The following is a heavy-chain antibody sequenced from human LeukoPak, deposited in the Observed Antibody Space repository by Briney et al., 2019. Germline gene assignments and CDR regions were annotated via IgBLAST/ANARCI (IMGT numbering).Heavy chain of an antibody. D-gene: IGHD3-22*01. Sequence: GGSLRLSCAASGFTFSSYWMSWVRQAPGKGLEWVANIKQDGSEKYCVDSVKGRFTISRDNAKNSLYLQMNSLRAEDTAVYYCASHYYDSSGYYLFDYWGQGTLVTVSS. CDR2: IKQDGSEK. CDR1: GFTFSSYW. J-gene: IGHJ4*02. CDR3: ASHYYDSSGYYLFDY. V-gene: IGHV3-7*01.